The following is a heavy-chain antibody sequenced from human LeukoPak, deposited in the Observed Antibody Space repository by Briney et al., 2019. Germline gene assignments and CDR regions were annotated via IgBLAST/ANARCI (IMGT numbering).Heavy chain of an antibody. J-gene: IGHJ6*03. CDR3: ARGSRAIVSTKFARGRYMDV. CDR2: ISHDGSNK. Sequence: GGSLRLSCAASGLTFSSYAMHWVRQPPGKGLGWVAFISHDGSNKYYADSVKGRFTISSDNSKNTLYLQMNSLRAEDTGLYYCARGSRAIVSTKFARGRYMDVWGKGSTVTVSS. CDR1: GLTFSSYA. V-gene: IGHV3-30*04. D-gene: IGHD5/OR15-5a*01.